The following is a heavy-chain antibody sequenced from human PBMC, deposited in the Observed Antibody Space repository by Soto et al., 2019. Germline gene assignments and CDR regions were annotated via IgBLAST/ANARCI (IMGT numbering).Heavy chain of an antibody. D-gene: IGHD6-19*01. CDR2: ISPHNDRT. CDR3: ARDLYYSSGRYFDHDAFDI. V-gene: IGHV1-18*01. Sequence: QVQLVQSGADVKKPGASVKVSCKASGYNFTSYGISWVRQAPGQGLEWMGWISPHNDRTKYARRFQDRVTMTPATPTSTVYMELGSLRSDDTAVYYCARDLYYSSGRYFDHDAFDIWGQGTVVTVSS. J-gene: IGHJ3*02. CDR1: GYNFTSYG.